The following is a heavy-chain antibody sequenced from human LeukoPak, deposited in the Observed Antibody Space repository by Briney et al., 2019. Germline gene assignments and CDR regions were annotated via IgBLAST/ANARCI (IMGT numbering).Heavy chain of an antibody. J-gene: IGHJ4*02. Sequence: GESPKISCKVSGYSLTNYWIAWVRQMPGKGLEWMGIVFPVDSDTRYSPSFQGQVTILADKSINTAYLQWSSLKASDTSIYYCARYDGGATADFWGQGTLVTVSS. V-gene: IGHV5-51*01. D-gene: IGHD1-26*01. CDR3: ARYDGGATADF. CDR2: VFPVDSDT. CDR1: GYSLTNYW.